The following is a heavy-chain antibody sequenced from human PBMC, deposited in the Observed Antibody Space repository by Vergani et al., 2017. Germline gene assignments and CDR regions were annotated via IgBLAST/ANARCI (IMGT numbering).Heavy chain of an antibody. Sequence: QAQLVQSGAEVKKPGSSVKVFCKASGGIFSSYAISWVRQAPGQGLEWMGRIIPIFGTANYAQKFQGRVKITADESTSTAYMELSSRRSEDTAVYYCAGYDSSGPPDWFDPWGQGTLVTVSS. J-gene: IGHJ5*02. CDR3: AGYDSSGPPDWFDP. CDR2: IIPIFGTA. CDR1: GGIFSSYA. V-gene: IGHV1-69*13. D-gene: IGHD3-22*01.